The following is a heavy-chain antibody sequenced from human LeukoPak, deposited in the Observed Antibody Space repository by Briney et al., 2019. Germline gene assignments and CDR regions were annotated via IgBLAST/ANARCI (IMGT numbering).Heavy chain of an antibody. Sequence: PGGSLRLSCVASGFTFTGHSMHWVRQAPGKGLEWVAVVAHDEKTIFYADSLKGRFNVSRDSSKNTVYLQMNRLTDEDTAVYYCAREKQSGRTPFDYWGQGSLVTVSS. CDR3: AREKQSGRTPFDY. J-gene: IGHJ4*02. D-gene: IGHD2-15*01. V-gene: IGHV3-30*04. CDR2: VAHDEKTI. CDR1: GFTFTGHS.